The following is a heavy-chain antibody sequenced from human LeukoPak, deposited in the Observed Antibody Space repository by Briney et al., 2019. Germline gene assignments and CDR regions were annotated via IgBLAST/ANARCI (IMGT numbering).Heavy chain of an antibody. V-gene: IGHV1-69*05. CDR2: IIPIFGTA. J-gene: IGHJ4*02. D-gene: IGHD5-24*01. CDR3: ARARIDGYNFEDY. Sequence: GASVKVSCKASGGTFSSYAISWVRQAPGQGLEWMGGIIPIFGTANYAKKFQGRVTITTDESTSTAYMELSSLRSEDTAVYYCARARIDGYNFEDYWGQGTLVTVSS. CDR1: GGTFSSYA.